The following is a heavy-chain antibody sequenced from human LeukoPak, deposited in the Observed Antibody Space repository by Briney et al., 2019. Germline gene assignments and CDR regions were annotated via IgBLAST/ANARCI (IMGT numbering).Heavy chain of an antibody. D-gene: IGHD6-25*01. CDR2: IIPIFGTA. V-gene: IGHV1-69*05. CDR1: GGTFSSYA. Sequence: SVKVSCKASGGTFSSYAISWVRQAPGQGLEWMGGIIPIFGTANYAQKFQGRVTITTDESTSTAYMELSSLRSEDTAVYYCARAARGPKALDPWGQGTLVTVSS. J-gene: IGHJ5*02. CDR3: ARAARGPKALDP.